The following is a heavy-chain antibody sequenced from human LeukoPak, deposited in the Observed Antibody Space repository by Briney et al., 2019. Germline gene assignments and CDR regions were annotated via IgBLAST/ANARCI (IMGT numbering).Heavy chain of an antibody. V-gene: IGHV5-51*01. CDR1: GYCFTSYW. CDR3: ARHPGLSSAGDY. CDR2: IYGGDSET. Sequence: GESLKISCKGSGYCFTSYWIGWVRQMPGKGLEWMGIIYGGDSETRYRPTFEGQVIFSVDKSISAAYLQWSSLKALDTAMYYCARHPGLSSAGDYWGQGTLVTVSS. D-gene: IGHD6-6*01. J-gene: IGHJ4*02.